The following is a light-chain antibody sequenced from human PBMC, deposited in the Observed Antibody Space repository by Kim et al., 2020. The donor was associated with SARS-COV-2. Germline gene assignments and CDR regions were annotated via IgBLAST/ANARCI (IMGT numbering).Light chain of an antibody. CDR3: GTWDSSLSAVV. CDR1: SSNIGNNY. CDR2: DNN. V-gene: IGLV1-51*01. Sequence: GQKVTISCSGSSSNIGNNYVSWYEQLPGTAPKLLIYDNNKRPSGIPDQFSGSKSGTSATLGITGLQTRNEAEYYCGTWDSSLSAVVFGGGTQLTV. J-gene: IGLJ2*01.